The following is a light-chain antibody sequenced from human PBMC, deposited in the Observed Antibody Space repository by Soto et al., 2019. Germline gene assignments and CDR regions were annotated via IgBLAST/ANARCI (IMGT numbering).Light chain of an antibody. CDR1: SSDVGGYTS. V-gene: IGLV2-14*01. Sequence: QSVLTQPASVSGSPGQSITISCAGTSSDVGGYTSASWFQQHSGKAPKLIIYEVDKRPSGVSNRFSGSRSGNTAVLTISGLQPEDEGGYYCCSYESSKAFVFGTGTKVTV. CDR3: CSYESSKAFV. CDR2: EVD. J-gene: IGLJ1*01.